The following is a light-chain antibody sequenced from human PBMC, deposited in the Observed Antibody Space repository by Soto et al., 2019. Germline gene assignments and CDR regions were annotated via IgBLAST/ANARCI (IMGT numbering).Light chain of an antibody. J-gene: IGKJ4*01. V-gene: IGKV4-1*01. CDR2: WAS. Sequence: DVVMTQSPDSLAVSLGERAAINCKSSQSVLYSSNNKNYLAWYQQKPGQPPKLLIYWASTRESGVPDRFSGSGSGKDFTLTISSLQAEDVAVYYCQQYYSTPLTFGGGTEVEIK. CDR3: QQYYSTPLT. CDR1: QSVLYSSNNKNY.